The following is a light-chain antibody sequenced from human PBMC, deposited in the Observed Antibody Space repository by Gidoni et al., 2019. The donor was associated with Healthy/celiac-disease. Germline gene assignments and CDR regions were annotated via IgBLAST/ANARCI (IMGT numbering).Light chain of an antibody. J-gene: IGKJ1*01. CDR3: LQDYNYPRT. CDR2: AAS. V-gene: IGKV1-6*01. CDR1: QGIRND. Sequence: AIQITQSPSSLSASVGDRGTITCRVSQGIRNDLGWYQQKPGKAPKLLIYAASSLQSGVPSRFSGSGSGTDFTLTISSLQPEDFATYYCLQDYNYPRTFGQGTKVEIK.